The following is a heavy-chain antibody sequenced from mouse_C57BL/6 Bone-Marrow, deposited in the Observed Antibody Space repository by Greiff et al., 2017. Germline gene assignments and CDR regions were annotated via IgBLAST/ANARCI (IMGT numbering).Heavy chain of an antibody. Sequence: EVQRVESGGDLVKPGGSLKLSCAASGFTFSSYGMSWVRQTPDKRLEWVATISSGGSYTYYPDSVKWRFTISRDNAKNTLYLQMSSLKSEDTAMYYCARRDYYSNFYAMDYWGQGTSVTVSS. CDR3: ARRDYYSNFYAMDY. CDR1: GFTFSSYG. D-gene: IGHD2-5*01. CDR2: ISSGGSYT. V-gene: IGHV5-6*01. J-gene: IGHJ4*01.